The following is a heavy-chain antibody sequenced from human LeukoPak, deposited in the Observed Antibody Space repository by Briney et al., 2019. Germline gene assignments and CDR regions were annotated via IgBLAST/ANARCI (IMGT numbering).Heavy chain of an antibody. CDR1: GGSISSGSYY. Sequence: SETLSLTCTVSGGSISSGSYYWSWLRQPAGKGLEWIGRIYTSGSTNYNPSLKSRVTISVDTSKNQFSLKLSSVTAADTAVYYCARDPPAMGAFDIWGQGTMVTVSS. J-gene: IGHJ3*02. D-gene: IGHD2-2*01. CDR2: IYTSGST. V-gene: IGHV4-61*02. CDR3: ARDPPAMGAFDI.